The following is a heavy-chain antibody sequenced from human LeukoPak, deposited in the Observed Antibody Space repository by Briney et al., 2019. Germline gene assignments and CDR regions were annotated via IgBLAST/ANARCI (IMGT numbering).Heavy chain of an antibody. CDR2: IRYDGSNK. J-gene: IGHJ4*02. CDR1: GFTFSNYA. Sequence: SGGSLRLSCAASGFTFSNYAMHWVRQAPGKGLEWVTFIRYDGSNKYYAESVKGRFTISRDNSKNTLYPQMNSLRAEDTAVYYCAKAIHSSSSGVVDYWGQGTLVTVSS. CDR3: AKAIHSSSSGVVDY. V-gene: IGHV3-30*02. D-gene: IGHD6-6*01.